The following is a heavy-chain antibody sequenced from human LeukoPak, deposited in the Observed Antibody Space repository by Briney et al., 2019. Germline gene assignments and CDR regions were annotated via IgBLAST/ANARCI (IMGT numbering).Heavy chain of an antibody. CDR1: GFTFSSHW. Sequence: GGSLRLSCAASGFTFSSHWMSWVRQAPGKGLEWVANIKQDGSEKYYVDSVKGRFTISRDNAKNSLYLQMNSLRAEDTAVYYCARVEFYDIDFQHWGQGTLVTVSS. V-gene: IGHV3-7*01. CDR3: ARVEFYDIDFQH. D-gene: IGHD3-22*01. CDR2: IKQDGSEK. J-gene: IGHJ1*01.